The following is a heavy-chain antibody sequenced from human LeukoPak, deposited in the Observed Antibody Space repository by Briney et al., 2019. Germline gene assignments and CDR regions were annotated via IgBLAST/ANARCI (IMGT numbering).Heavy chain of an antibody. V-gene: IGHV3-23*01. Sequence: GGSLRLSCAASGFTFTTYAMSWVGQAPGKGLEWVSGISGLGDNTYYVDSVKGRFTISRDNAKNTQYLQINSLRVEDTAVYYCAKSLRSPRYGIDDTCYFDYWGQGTLVTVSS. CDR1: GFTFTTYA. CDR2: ISGLGDNT. D-gene: IGHD5-18*01. CDR3: AKSLRSPRYGIDDTCYFDY. J-gene: IGHJ4*02.